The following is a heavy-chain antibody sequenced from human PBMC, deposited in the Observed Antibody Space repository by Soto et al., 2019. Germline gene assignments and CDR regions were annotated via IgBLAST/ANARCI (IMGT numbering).Heavy chain of an antibody. D-gene: IGHD5-18*01. CDR2: ISSSSSYT. Sequence: LRLSCAASGFTFSDYYMSWIRQAPGKGLEWVSYISSSSSYTNYADSVKGRFTISRDNAKNSLYLQMNSLRAEDTAVYYCARSDTAMVRLLYYWGQGTLVTVSS. CDR1: GFTFSDYY. V-gene: IGHV3-11*06. J-gene: IGHJ4*02. CDR3: ARSDTAMVRLLYY.